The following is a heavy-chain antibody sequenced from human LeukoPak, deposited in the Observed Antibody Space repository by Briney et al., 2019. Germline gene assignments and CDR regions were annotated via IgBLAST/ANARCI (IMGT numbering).Heavy chain of an antibody. J-gene: IGHJ5*02. CDR1: GFTFSSYW. Sequence: PGGSLRLSCAASGFTFSSYWMSWVRQAPGKGLEWVANIKQDGSEKYYVDSVKGRFTISRDNAKNTLYLQMNSLKTEDTAVYYCTTEYSSSWYPWGQGTLVTVSS. CDR2: IKQDGSEK. D-gene: IGHD6-13*01. V-gene: IGHV3-7*03. CDR3: TTEYSSSWYP.